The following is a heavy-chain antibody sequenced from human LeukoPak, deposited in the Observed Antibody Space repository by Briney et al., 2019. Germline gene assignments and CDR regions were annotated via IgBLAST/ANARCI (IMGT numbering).Heavy chain of an antibody. V-gene: IGHV4-30-2*01. Sequence: SQTLSLTCTVSGGSISSGGYYWSWIRQPPGKGLEWIGYIYHSGSTYYNPSLKSRVTISVYRSKNQFSLKLSSVTAADTAVYYCASGVEMATTFDYWGQGTLVTVSS. CDR3: ASGVEMATTFDY. CDR2: IYHSGST. D-gene: IGHD5-24*01. CDR1: GGSISSGGYY. J-gene: IGHJ4*02.